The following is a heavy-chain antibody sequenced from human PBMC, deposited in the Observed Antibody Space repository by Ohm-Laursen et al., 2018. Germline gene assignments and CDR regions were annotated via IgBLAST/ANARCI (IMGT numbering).Heavy chain of an antibody. J-gene: IGHJ4*02. CDR2: ISYDGSNK. CDR3: AKEKTLIAAAPFDY. V-gene: IGHV3-30*18. Sequence: SLRLSCAASGFTFSSYGVHWVRQAPGKGLEWVAVISYDGSNKYYADSVKGRFTISRDNSKNTLYLQMNSLRAEDTAVYYCAKEKTLIAAAPFDYWGQGTLVTVSS. D-gene: IGHD6-13*01. CDR1: GFTFSSYG.